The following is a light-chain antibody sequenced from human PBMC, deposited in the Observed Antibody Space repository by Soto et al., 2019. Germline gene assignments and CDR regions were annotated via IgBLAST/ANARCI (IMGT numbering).Light chain of an antibody. CDR1: SSNIGSYP. Sequence: QSVLTQSPSASGTPGQRVTISCYGSSSNIGSYPVYWYQQLPGTAPKLLINSDDQRPSGVPDRFSASKSGTSASLAISGLRSEDEADYYCAAWDASLSGYVFGTGTKVTVL. J-gene: IGLJ1*01. V-gene: IGLV1-47*02. CDR2: SDD. CDR3: AAWDASLSGYV.